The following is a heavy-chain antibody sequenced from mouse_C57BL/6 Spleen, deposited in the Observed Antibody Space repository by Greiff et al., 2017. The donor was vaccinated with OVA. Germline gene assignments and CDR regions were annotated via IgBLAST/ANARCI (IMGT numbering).Heavy chain of an antibody. D-gene: IGHD2-3*01. CDR3: ARMLDGYYSWFAY. CDR1: GYTFTDYY. V-gene: IGHV1-75*01. CDR2: IFPGSGST. Sequence: LVESGPELVKPGASVKISCKASGYTFTDYYINWVKQRPGQGLEWIGWIFPGSGSTYYNEKFKGKATLTVDKSSSTAYMLLSSLTSEDSAVYFSARMLDGYYSWFAYWGQGTLVTVSA. J-gene: IGHJ3*01.